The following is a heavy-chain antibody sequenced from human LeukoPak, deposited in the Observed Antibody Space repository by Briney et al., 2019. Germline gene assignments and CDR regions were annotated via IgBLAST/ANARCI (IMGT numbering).Heavy chain of an antibody. D-gene: IGHD4-17*01. CDR2: ISRDGTAT. J-gene: IGHJ4*02. V-gene: IGHV3-48*03. CDR3: ATDPDGDYDFDF. CDR1: GFTFSNFG. Sequence: GGSLRLSCAAPGFTFSNFGLKWVRQAPGKGLEWLSFISRDGTATYYADCVKGRFTISRDNAKNSLYLQMNSLRAEDTAVYYCATDPDGDYDFDFWGQGTLVTVSS.